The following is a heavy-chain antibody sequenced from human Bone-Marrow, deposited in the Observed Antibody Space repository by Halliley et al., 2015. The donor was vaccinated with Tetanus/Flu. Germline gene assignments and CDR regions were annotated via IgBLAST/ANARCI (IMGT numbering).Heavy chain of an antibody. D-gene: IGHD3-16*02. Sequence: LEWVAIIKGDGSERYYMDSVEGRFTVSRDNAKSSLYLQMDSLRAEDTAHYFCAGGAVYLIDYWGHGVRVTVSP. CDR2: IKGDGSER. J-gene: IGHJ4*01. V-gene: IGHV3-7*04. CDR3: AGGAVYLIDY.